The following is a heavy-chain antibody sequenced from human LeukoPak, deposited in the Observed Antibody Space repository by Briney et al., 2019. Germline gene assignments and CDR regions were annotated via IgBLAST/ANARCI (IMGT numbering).Heavy chain of an antibody. D-gene: IGHD6-25*01. J-gene: IGHJ5*02. V-gene: IGHV4-59*01. CDR1: GGSISSYY. CDR2: IYYSGST. CDR3: VRDTSGSLDP. Sequence: SETLSLTCTVSGGSISSYYWSWIRQPPGKGLEWIGYIYYSGSTNYNPSLKSRVTISVDTSKNQFSLKLSSVTAADTAVYYCVRDTSGSLDPWGQGTLVTVSS.